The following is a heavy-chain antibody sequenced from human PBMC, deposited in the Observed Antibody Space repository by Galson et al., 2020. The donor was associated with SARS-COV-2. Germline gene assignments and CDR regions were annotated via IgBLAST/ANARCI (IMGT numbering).Heavy chain of an antibody. CDR2: INSSGST. D-gene: IGHD6-19*01. CDR1: AVSISGTSYY. V-gene: IGHV4-61*02. Sequence: SETMSLTCAVSAVSISGTSYYWSWIRQPDGKGLEWIGRINSSGSTNYNPSLKSRVTISIDTSKNQFSLRLSSVTAADTAIYYCASGPVAGSGEWGQGTLVTVSS. J-gene: IGHJ4*02. CDR3: ASGPVAGSGE.